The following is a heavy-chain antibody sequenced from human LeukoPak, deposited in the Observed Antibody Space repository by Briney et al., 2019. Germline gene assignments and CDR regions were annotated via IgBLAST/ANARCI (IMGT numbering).Heavy chain of an antibody. J-gene: IGHJ4*02. V-gene: IGHV3-30*18. CDR3: AKEEGLGSGSYFDYFDY. CDR1: GFTFSSYG. CDR2: ISYDGSNK. D-gene: IGHD3-10*01. Sequence: GGSLRLSCAASGFTFSSYGMHWVRQAPGKGLEWVAVISYDGSNKYYADSVKGRFTISRDNSKNTLYLQMNSLRAEDTAVYYCAKEEGLGSGSYFDYFDYWGQGTLVTVSS.